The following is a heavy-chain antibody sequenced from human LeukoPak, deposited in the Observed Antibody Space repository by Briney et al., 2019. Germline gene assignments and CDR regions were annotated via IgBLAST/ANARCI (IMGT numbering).Heavy chain of an antibody. CDR1: GGSISSSSYY. D-gene: IGHD2-15*01. Sequence: SETLSLTCTVSGGSISSSSYYWGWLRQPPGKGLEWIGSIYYSGSTYYNPSINSRATISVDTSKHQFSLRLSSVTAADTAVYYCARVYCSGGTCSFDYWGQGTLVAVSS. CDR3: ARVYCSGGTCSFDY. CDR2: IYYSGST. J-gene: IGHJ4*02. V-gene: IGHV4-39*01.